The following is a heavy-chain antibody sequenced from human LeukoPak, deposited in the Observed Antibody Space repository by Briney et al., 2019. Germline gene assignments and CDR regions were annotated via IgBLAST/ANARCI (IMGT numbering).Heavy chain of an antibody. J-gene: IGHJ4*02. Sequence: PAGSLRLSCVASRFTFSDHALHWVRQAPGKGLEWEAMISYDGTTEYYADSVKGRFTISRDNSKNTLYLQMDSLRAEDTAVYHCARGGYFDGPGYYRFDCLGQGTLVTVSS. CDR2: ISYDGTTE. D-gene: IGHD3-22*01. CDR1: RFTFSDHA. V-gene: IGHV3-30*01. CDR3: ARGGYFDGPGYYRFDC.